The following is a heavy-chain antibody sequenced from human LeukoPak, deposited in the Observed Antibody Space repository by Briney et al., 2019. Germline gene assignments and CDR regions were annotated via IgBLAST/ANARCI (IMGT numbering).Heavy chain of an antibody. J-gene: IGHJ5*02. CDR1: GGTFSSSA. Sequence: ASVKVSCKTSGGTFSSSAITWVRQAPGQGLEWMGRIIPVLNITTYAQKFQGRVTITADESTSTAYMEVSSLRSEDTAVYYCARGYDILTGPPEINWSDPWGQGTLVTVSS. CDR2: IIPVLNIT. V-gene: IGHV1-69*04. D-gene: IGHD3-9*01. CDR3: ARGYDILTGPPEINWSDP.